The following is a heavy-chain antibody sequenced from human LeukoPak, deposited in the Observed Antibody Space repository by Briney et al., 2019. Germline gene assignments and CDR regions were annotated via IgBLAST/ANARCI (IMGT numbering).Heavy chain of an antibody. CDR2: ISSSGSTI. J-gene: IGHJ4*02. D-gene: IGHD6-19*01. CDR3: ARGVSSGWYYFDY. Sequence: GGSLRLSCAASGFTFSSYEMNWVRQAPGKGLEWVSYISSSGSTIYYAESVKGRFTISRDNAKNSLYLQMNSLRAEDTAVYYCARGVSSGWYYFDYWGQGILVTVSS. V-gene: IGHV3-48*03. CDR1: GFTFSSYE.